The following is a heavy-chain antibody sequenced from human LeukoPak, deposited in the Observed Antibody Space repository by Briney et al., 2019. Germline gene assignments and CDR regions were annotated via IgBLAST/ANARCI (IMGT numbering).Heavy chain of an antibody. J-gene: IGHJ4*02. CDR1: GGSISSSSYY. CDR2: IYYSGST. Sequence: SETLSLTCTVSGGSISSSSYYWGWIRQPPGKGLEWIGSIYYSGSTYYNPSLKSRVTISVDTSKNQFSLKLSSVTAADTAVYYCARIYCSGGSCYRAIFDYWGQGTLVTVSS. CDR3: ARIYCSGGSCYRAIFDY. V-gene: IGHV4-39*01. D-gene: IGHD2-15*01.